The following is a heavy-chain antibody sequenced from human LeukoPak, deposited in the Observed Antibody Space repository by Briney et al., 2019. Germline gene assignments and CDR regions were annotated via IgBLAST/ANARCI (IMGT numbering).Heavy chain of an antibody. CDR3: ARNDYGDSEGDY. CDR2: INHSGGT. V-gene: IGHV4-34*01. J-gene: IGHJ4*02. Sequence: SETLSLTCAVYGGSFSGYYWSWIRQPPGKGLEWIGEINHSGGTNYNPSLKSRVTISVDTSKNQFSLKLSSVTAADTAVYYCARNDYGDSEGDYWGQGTLVTVSS. D-gene: IGHD4-17*01. CDR1: GGSFSGYY.